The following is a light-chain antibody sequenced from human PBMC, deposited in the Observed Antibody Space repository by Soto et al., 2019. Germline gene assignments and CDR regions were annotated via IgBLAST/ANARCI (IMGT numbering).Light chain of an antibody. J-gene: IGLJ3*02. CDR1: SSDVGAYNY. V-gene: IGLV2-14*01. CDR2: EVS. CDR3: SSYTSTNTLV. Sequence: QSALTQPASVSGSPGQSVAISCTGTSSDVGAYNYISWYQQHPGKAPKLLLSEVSNRPSGVSDRFSGSKSGNTASLTISGLQAEDEADYYCSSYTSTNTLVFGGGTKLTVL.